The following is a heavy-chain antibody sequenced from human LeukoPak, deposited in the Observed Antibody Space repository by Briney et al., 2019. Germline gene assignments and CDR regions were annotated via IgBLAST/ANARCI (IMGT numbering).Heavy chain of an antibody. Sequence: TGGSLRLSCAASGFTFSSYSMNWVRQAPGKGLEWVSYISSSSSTIYYADSVKGRFTISRDNAKNSLCLQMNSLRAEDTAVYYCARDLSWSGYSWGQGTLVTVSS. J-gene: IGHJ5*02. V-gene: IGHV3-48*01. CDR1: GFTFSSYS. CDR2: ISSSSSTI. CDR3: ARDLSWSGYS. D-gene: IGHD3-3*01.